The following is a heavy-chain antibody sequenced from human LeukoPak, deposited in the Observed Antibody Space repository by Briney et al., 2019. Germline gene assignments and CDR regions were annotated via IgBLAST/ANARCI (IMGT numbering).Heavy chain of an antibody. D-gene: IGHD3-10*01. Sequence: SETLSLTCTVSGGSISSYYWSWIRQPPGKGLEWIGYIYYSGSTNYNPSLKSRVTISVDTSKNQFSLKLSSVTAADTAVYYCARDGGYGSGSSLWGQGTLVTVSS. CDR2: IYYSGST. CDR3: ARDGGYGSGSSL. V-gene: IGHV4-59*12. CDR1: GGSISSYY. J-gene: IGHJ4*02.